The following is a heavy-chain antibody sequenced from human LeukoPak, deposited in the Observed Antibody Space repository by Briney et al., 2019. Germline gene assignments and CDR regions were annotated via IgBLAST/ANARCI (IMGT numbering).Heavy chain of an antibody. Sequence: SETLSLTCTVSGGSISSYYWSWIRQPPGKGLEWIGYIYYSGSTNYNPSLKSRVTISVDTSKNQFSLKLSSVTAADTAVYYSARDRIVVVPAAISMRYYYGMDVWGQGTTVTVSS. D-gene: IGHD2-2*01. CDR2: IYYSGST. J-gene: IGHJ6*02. CDR3: ARDRIVVVPAAISMRYYYGMDV. CDR1: GGSISSYY. V-gene: IGHV4-59*01.